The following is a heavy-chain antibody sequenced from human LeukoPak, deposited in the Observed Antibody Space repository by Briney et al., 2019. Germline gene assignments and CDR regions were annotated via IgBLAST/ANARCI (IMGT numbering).Heavy chain of an antibody. Sequence: SETLSLTCTVSGGSISSYYWSWIRQPPGKGLEWIGYIYYSGSTYYNPSLKSRVTISVDTSKNQFSLKLTSVAAADTAVYYCARSFYGDSPFDYWGQGTLVTVSS. CDR2: IYYSGST. D-gene: IGHD4-17*01. CDR3: ARSFYGDSPFDY. V-gene: IGHV4-59*12. CDR1: GGSISSYY. J-gene: IGHJ4*02.